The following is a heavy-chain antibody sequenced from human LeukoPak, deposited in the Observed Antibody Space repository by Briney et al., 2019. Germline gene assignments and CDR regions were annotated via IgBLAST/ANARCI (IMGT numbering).Heavy chain of an antibody. CDR2: ISYDGSNK. CDR3: VLVDPWPDY. CDR1: GFTFSSYG. V-gene: IGHV3-30*03. Sequence: GGSLRLSCAASGFTFSSYGMHWVRQAPGKGLEWVAVISYDGSNKYYADSVKGRFTISRDNSKNTLYLQMNSLRAEDTAVYYCVLVDPWPDYWGQGTLVTVSS. D-gene: IGHD2-15*01. J-gene: IGHJ4*02.